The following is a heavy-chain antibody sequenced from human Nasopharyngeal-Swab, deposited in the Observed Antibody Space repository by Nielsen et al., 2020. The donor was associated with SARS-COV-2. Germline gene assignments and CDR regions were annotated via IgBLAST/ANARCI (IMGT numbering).Heavy chain of an antibody. CDR3: AKGVATTVITPAIDY. D-gene: IGHD4-17*01. J-gene: IGHJ4*02. CDR2: ISWNSGSI. V-gene: IGHV3-9*01. Sequence: SLKLSCAASGFPFDYYVMHWVRQAPGKGLEWVSGISWNSGSIGYADSVKGRFTISRDNAKNSLYLHMNSLRGEDTAFYYCAKGVATTVITPAIDYWGQGILVTVSS. CDR1: GFPFDYYV.